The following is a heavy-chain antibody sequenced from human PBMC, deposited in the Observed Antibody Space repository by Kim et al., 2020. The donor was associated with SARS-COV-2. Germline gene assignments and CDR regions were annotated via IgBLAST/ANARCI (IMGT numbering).Heavy chain of an antibody. CDR1: GFTFSSYG. Sequence: GGSLRLSCAASGFTFSSYGMHWVRQAPGKGLEWVAVISYDGSNKYYADSVKGRFTISRDNSKNTLYLQMNSLTAEDSAVYYCAKYSGYSYGYYFYYLGQG. D-gene: IGHD5-18*01. V-gene: IGHV3-30*18. CDR2: ISYDGSNK. CDR3: AKYSGYSYGYYFYY. J-gene: IGHJ4*02.